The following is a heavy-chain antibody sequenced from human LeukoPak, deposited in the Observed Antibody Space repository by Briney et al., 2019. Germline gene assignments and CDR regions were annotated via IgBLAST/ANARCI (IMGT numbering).Heavy chain of an antibody. CDR1: GFTFSSYN. Sequence: GGSLRLSCAASGFTFSSYNMNWVRQAPGKGLEWVSSISDSTTYTYFAHSVKGRFTISRDNGKNSLFLQMNSLRAEDTAVYYCATEGVVSGTSGKSLFDYWGQGTLVTVSS. CDR3: ATEGVVSGTSGKSLFDY. V-gene: IGHV3-21*01. J-gene: IGHJ4*02. D-gene: IGHD2-8*01. CDR2: ISDSTTYT.